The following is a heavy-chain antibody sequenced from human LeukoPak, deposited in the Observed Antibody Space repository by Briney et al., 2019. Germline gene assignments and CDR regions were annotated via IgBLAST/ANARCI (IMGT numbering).Heavy chain of an antibody. J-gene: IGHJ6*03. D-gene: IGHD6-6*01. Sequence: SETLSLTCTVSGGSISSYYWSWIRQPAGKVLEWIGRIYTSGSTNYNPSLKSRVTISVEKSKNQITLKLSSVTAADTAVYYCARGGAYSSSYYYYMDVWGKGTTVTVSS. CDR2: IYTSGST. CDR3: ARGGAYSSSYYYYMDV. CDR1: GGSISSYY. V-gene: IGHV4-4*07.